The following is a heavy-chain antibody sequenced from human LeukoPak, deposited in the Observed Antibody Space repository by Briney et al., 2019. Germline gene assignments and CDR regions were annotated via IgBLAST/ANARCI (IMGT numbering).Heavy chain of an antibody. V-gene: IGHV3-30*04. D-gene: IGHD3-10*01. J-gene: IGHJ4*02. CDR2: ISYDGSNK. CDR3: AKTKRITMVRGVLDY. CDR1: GFTFSSYA. Sequence: PGGSLRLSCAASGFTFSSYAMHWVRQAPGKGLEWVAVISYDGSNKYYADSVKGRFTISRDNSKNTLYLQMNSLRAEDTAVYYCAKTKRITMVRGVLDYWGQGTLVTVSS.